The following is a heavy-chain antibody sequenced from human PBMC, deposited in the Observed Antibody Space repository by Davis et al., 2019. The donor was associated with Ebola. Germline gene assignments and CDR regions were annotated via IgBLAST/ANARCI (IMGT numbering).Heavy chain of an antibody. V-gene: IGHV4-59*12. CDR2: IYYSGST. CDR1: GGSINSYY. CDR3: ARGYSNWFDP. J-gene: IGHJ5*02. Sequence: GSLRLSCTVSGGSINSYYWSWIRQPPGKGLEWIGYIYYSGSTNYNPSLKSRVTISVDTSKNQFSLKLSSVTAADTAVYYCARGYSNWFDPWGQGTLDTVSS. D-gene: IGHD2-15*01.